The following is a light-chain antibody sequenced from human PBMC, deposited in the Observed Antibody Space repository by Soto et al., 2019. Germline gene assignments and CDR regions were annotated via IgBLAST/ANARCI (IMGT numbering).Light chain of an antibody. J-gene: IGKJ1*01. CDR2: IVS. Sequence: DVVMTQSPLSLPVTLGQPASISCRSSQSLVHSDGNTYLNWFQQRPSQSPRRLIYIVSRRDAGVPARLSGRGSGTAFTMTISRVEAEDFGVYYCMQATHWPWTFGQGTKAEMK. V-gene: IGKV2-30*02. CDR1: QSLVHSDGNTY. CDR3: MQATHWPWT.